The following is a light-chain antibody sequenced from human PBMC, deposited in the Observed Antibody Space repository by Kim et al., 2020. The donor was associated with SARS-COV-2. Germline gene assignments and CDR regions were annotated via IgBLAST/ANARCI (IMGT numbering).Light chain of an antibody. Sequence: EIVLTQSPATLSVSPGERASLSCRASQSVGSNFAWYQQNPGQAPRLLVSGASTRATGIPARFSGSGSGTEFTLTISNLQSEDFAIYYCQQYKNWPTFGGGTKVDIK. V-gene: IGKV3-15*01. J-gene: IGKJ4*01. CDR1: QSVGSN. CDR3: QQYKNWPT. CDR2: GAS.